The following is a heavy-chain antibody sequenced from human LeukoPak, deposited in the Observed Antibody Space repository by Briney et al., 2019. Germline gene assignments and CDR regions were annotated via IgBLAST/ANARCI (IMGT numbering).Heavy chain of an antibody. CDR2: INADGSTT. V-gene: IGHV3-74*01. CDR3: VVVVEPPDSDGFDV. Sequence: GGSLRLSCAASGFTFGNSWVHWVRRAPGKGLVWVSLINADGSTTTYADSVKGRFTISRDNARNTLSLQMNSLTTEDTAVYYCVVVVEPPDSDGFDVWGQGTMITVSS. J-gene: IGHJ3*01. CDR1: GFTFGNSW. D-gene: IGHD1-14*01.